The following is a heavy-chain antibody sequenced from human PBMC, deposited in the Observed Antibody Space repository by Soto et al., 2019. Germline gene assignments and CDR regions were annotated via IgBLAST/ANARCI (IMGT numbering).Heavy chain of an antibody. J-gene: IGHJ4*02. CDR2: IDSDGSRI. CDR3: VRTSMVVAVATREDF. V-gene: IGHV3-74*01. Sequence: EVQLVESGGGLVQPGGSLRLSCAASGFTFSNYWMHWVRQAPGKGLVWVSRIDSDGSRITYADFVKGRFTISRDNAKNTVYLHMNSLPADDTAVYYCVRTSMVVAVATREDFWGQGTLVTVSS. D-gene: IGHD2-15*01. CDR1: GFTFSNYW.